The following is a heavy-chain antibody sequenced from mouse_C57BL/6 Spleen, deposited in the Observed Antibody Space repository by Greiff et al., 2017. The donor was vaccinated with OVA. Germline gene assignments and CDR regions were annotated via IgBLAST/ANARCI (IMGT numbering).Heavy chain of an antibody. V-gene: IGHV5-17*01. Sequence: EVKLVEPGGGLVKPGGSLKLSCEASGFTFSDYGMHWVRQAPEQGLEWVANISTDSSNIYYPDKVKGSFTISRDNAKNTLFMQMTSLRSEDTAIYYGAIPFITTCDYWGEGTTLTVSS. CDR2: ISTDSSNI. D-gene: IGHD1-1*01. CDR3: AIPFITTCDY. CDR1: GFTFSDYG. J-gene: IGHJ2*01.